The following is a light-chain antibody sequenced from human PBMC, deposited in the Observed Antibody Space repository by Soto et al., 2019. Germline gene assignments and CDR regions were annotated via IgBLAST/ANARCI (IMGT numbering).Light chain of an antibody. CDR1: QSVSTY. CDR3: QERSNWPRTA. J-gene: IGKJ1*01. CDR2: GAS. V-gene: IGKV3-11*01. Sequence: EIVLTQSPATLSLSPGERATLSCRASQSVSTYLAWYQQRPGQAPRPLIYGASHRASGIPARFSGSGSGTDFTLTISSLEPEDFAVYYCQERSNWPRTAFGQGTKVDIK.